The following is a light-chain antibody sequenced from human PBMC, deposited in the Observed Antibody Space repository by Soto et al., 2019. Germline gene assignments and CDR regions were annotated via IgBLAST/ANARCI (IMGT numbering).Light chain of an antibody. CDR2: GAS. CDR1: QSVSDW. V-gene: IGKV3-20*01. J-gene: IGKJ1*01. CDR3: QQYSSSPVT. Sequence: TQSPSTLSASVGDRVTITCRASQSVSDWLAWYQQKPGQAPRLVIYGASSRATGIPDRFSASGSGTDFTLTISRLEPEDFAVYFCQQYSSSPVTFGQGTKVDIK.